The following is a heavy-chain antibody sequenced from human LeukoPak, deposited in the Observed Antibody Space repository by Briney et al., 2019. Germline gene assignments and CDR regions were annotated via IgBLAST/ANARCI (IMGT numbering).Heavy chain of an antibody. Sequence: PGGSLRLSCAASGFTFRSYAMSWVRQAPGKGLEWVSLISADGGSTFSADSVKGRFSISRDNSKNSLYLQMNSLRSEDTAMYYCAKESGKFDYWGQGTLVAVSS. V-gene: IGHV3-43*02. J-gene: IGHJ4*02. CDR1: GFTFRSYA. CDR2: ISADGGST. CDR3: AKESGKFDY.